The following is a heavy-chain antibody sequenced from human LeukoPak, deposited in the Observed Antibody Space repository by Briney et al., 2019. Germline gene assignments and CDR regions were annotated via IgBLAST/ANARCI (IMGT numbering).Heavy chain of an antibody. V-gene: IGHV3-7*01. CDR1: GFTFSSYW. Sequence: GGSLRLSCAASGFTFSSYWMSWVRQAAGKGLEWGANIKQDGSEKYYVDSVKGRFTISRDNAKNSLYLQMNSLRAEDTAVYYCARGVPKTSYYYNYMDVWGKGTTVTVSS. J-gene: IGHJ6*03. CDR2: IKQDGSEK. CDR3: ARGVPKTSYYYNYMDV. D-gene: IGHD4-11*01.